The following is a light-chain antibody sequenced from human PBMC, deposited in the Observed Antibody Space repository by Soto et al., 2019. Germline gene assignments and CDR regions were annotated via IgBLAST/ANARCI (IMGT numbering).Light chain of an antibody. Sequence: EIVLTQSQGTLSLSPGERATLSCRASQSVSSSYLAWYQQKPGQAPRLLIYDASSRATGIPDRFSGGGSGTDFTLTISRLEPEDFAVYYCQQYGSSGTFGQGSMVDIK. J-gene: IGKJ1*01. CDR2: DAS. V-gene: IGKV3-20*01. CDR3: QQYGSSGT. CDR1: QSVSSSY.